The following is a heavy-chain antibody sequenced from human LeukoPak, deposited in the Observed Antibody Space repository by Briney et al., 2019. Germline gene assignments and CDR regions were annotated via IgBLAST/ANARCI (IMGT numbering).Heavy chain of an antibody. V-gene: IGHV3-53*01. J-gene: IGHJ4*02. CDR3: ARGDFDY. CDR1: RITVNTNY. Sequence: GGSLRLSCTASRITVNTNYMSWVRQAPGKGLEWVSNVFSDGRTFYADSVKGRFTISRDSFKNSIFLQMNSLRAEDTAVYYCARGDFDYWGQGTLVTVFS. CDR2: VFSDGRT.